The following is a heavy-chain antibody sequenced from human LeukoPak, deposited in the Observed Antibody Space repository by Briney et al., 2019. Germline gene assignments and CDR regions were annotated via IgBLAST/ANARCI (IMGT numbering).Heavy chain of an antibody. CDR2: ISAYNGNT. CDR3: ARVDYGDYYFDY. J-gene: IGHJ4*02. CDR1: GGTFSSYA. D-gene: IGHD4-17*01. V-gene: IGHV1-18*01. Sequence: ASVKVSCKASGGTFSSYAISWVRQAPGQGLEWMGWISAYNGNTNYAQKLQGRVTMTTDTSTSTAYMELRSLRSDDTAVYYCARVDYGDYYFDYWGQGTLVTVSS.